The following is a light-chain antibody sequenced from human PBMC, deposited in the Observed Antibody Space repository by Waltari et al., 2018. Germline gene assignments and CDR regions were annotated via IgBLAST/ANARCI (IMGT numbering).Light chain of an antibody. CDR3: QSYDSSGQVV. CDR2: EDN. Sequence: NFMLTQPHSVSESPGKTVTISCTRSSGSIAGYYVQWYQQRPGSAPTTVFHEDNESPSGVPDRFSGSIDRSSNSASLTISGLKTEDEADYHCQSYDSSGQVVFGGGTRLTVL. J-gene: IGLJ2*01. V-gene: IGLV6-57*03. CDR1: SGSIAGYY.